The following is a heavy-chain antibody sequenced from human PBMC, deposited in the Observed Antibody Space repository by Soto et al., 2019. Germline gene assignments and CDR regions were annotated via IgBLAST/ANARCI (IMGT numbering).Heavy chain of an antibody. V-gene: IGHV1-69*12. J-gene: IGHJ4*02. CDR1: GGTFSSYA. D-gene: IGHD6-19*01. CDR2: IIPIFGTA. CDR3: ARGRFMGGAVAHFAY. Sequence: QVQLVQSGAEVKKPGSSVKVSCKASGGTFSSYAISWVRQAPGQGLEWMGGIIPIFGTANYAQKFQGRVTIPAGEATSTASMELSSLRSEEPAVYYCARGRFMGGAVAHFAYWGQGTLVTGSS.